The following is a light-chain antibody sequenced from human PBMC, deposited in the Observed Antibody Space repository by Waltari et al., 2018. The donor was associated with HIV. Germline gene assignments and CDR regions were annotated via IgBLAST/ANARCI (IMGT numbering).Light chain of an antibody. Sequence: DIVLTQSPGTLSLSPGERATLSCRASPSVDTTYLAWYQQKPGQAPRLLIYGVSSRATGIPDRFSGSGSETDFALTISRLEPEDFAVYYCQHYAISPPMYTFGQGTKLEIK. V-gene: IGKV3-20*01. CDR3: QHYAISPPMYT. CDR1: PSVDTTY. J-gene: IGKJ2*01. CDR2: GVS.